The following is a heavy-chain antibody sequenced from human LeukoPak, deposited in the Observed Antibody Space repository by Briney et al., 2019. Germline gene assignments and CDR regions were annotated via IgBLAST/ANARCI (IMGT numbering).Heavy chain of an antibody. CDR1: GFTFSSYS. J-gene: IGHJ4*02. V-gene: IGHV3-21*01. CDR2: ISSSSSYI. CDR3: ARVRYSGYEFDY. Sequence: GGSLRLSCAASGFTFSSYSMNWVRQAPGKGLEWVSSISSSSSYIYYADSVKGRFTISRDNAKNSLYLRMNSLRAEDTAVYYCARVRYSGYEFDYWGQGTPVTVSS. D-gene: IGHD5-12*01.